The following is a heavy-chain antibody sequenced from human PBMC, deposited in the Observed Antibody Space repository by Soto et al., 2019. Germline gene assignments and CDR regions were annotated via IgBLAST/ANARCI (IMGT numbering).Heavy chain of an antibody. Sequence: QLRLQESGSGLLKPSQTLSLTCAVSGGXVXXXDXSXXWIRQPPGKGLEWVGYIYHSGTTYYHPSLKRRLTXSLDRSNXQXSLKXXSVXAAXXXXXXXARSRSWDGLDFWGQGALVTVS. CDR3: ARSRSWDGLDF. D-gene: IGHD3-10*01. CDR2: IYHSGTT. J-gene: IGHJ3*01. CDR1: GGXVXXXDXS. V-gene: IGHV4-30-2*01.